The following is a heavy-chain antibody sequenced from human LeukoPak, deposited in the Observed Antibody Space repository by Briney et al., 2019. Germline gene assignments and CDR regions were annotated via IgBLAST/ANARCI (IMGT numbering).Heavy chain of an antibody. CDR2: ISGSGGST. V-gene: IGHV3-23*01. Sequence: GGSLRLSCAASRFTFSSYAMSWVRQAPGKGLEWVSAISGSGGSTYYADSVKGRFTISRDNSKNTLYLQMSSLRAEDTAVYYCAKDLYYDSSGYPYYFDYWGQGTLVTVSS. CDR3: AKDLYYDSSGYPYYFDY. J-gene: IGHJ4*02. D-gene: IGHD3-22*01. CDR1: RFTFSSYA.